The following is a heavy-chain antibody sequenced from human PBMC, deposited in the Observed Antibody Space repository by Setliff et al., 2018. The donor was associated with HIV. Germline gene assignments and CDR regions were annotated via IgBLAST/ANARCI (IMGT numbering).Heavy chain of an antibody. V-gene: IGHV3-74*03. J-gene: IGHJ4*02. CDR1: GFTFSPYW. D-gene: IGHD3-22*01. CDR3: ARDLSYDYDRSSDTFDY. Sequence: PGGSLRLSCAASGFTFSPYWMHWVRQAPGKGLVWVSRINSDGTSTTYADSVKGRFTISRDNAKNTLYLQMNSLRAGDTAVYYCARDLSYDYDRSSDTFDYWGQGTLVTVSS. CDR2: INSDGTST.